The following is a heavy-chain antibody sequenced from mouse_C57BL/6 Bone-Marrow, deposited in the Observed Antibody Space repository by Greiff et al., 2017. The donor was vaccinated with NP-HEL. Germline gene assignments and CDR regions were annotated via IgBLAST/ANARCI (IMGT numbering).Heavy chain of an antibody. V-gene: IGHV1-81*01. CDR3: AREAPYDYLYYFDY. J-gene: IGHJ2*01. CDR1: GYTFTSYG. Sequence: VQLQQSGAELARPGASVKLSCKASGYTFTSYGISWVKQRTGQGLEWIGEIYPRSGNTYYNEKFKGKATLTADKSSSTAYMELRSLTSEDSAVYFCAREAPYDYLYYFDYWGQGTTLTVSS. D-gene: IGHD2-4*01. CDR2: IYPRSGNT.